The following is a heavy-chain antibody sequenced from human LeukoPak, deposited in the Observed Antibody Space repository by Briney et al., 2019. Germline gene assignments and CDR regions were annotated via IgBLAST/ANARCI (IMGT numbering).Heavy chain of an antibody. CDR1: GFTFSSYW. CDR2: IKQDGSEK. CDR3: ARQRYQLLSATDY. V-gene: IGHV3-7*01. Sequence: VGSLRLSCAASGFTFSSYWMSWVCQAPGKGLEWGANIKQDGSEKYYVDSVKGRFTISRDNAKNSLYLQMNSLRAEDTAVYYCARQRYQLLSATDYWGQGTLVTVSS. J-gene: IGHJ4*02. D-gene: IGHD2-2*01.